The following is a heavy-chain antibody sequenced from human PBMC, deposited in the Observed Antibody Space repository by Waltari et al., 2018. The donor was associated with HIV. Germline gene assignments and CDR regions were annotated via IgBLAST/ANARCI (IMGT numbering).Heavy chain of an antibody. Sequence: QVQLVQSGAEVKKPAASVKVSCKASGCTFNSYGISWVRQAPGQGLEWMGWISVYNVKPNYPPKLQGRVTMTTDTCTGTAYMGLRRLRSDDMAVYYCARRRGGQWLAGGLDYWGQGTLVTVSS. CDR1: GCTFNSYG. J-gene: IGHJ4*02. CDR3: ARRRGGQWLAGGLDY. CDR2: ISVYNVKP. V-gene: IGHV1-18*03. D-gene: IGHD6-19*01.